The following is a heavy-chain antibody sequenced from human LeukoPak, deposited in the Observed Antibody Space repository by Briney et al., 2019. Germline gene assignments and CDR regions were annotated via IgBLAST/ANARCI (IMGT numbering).Heavy chain of an antibody. CDR2: ISSSSSTI. Sequence: PGGSLRLSCAASGFTFSSYSMNWVRQAPGKGLEWVSYISSSSSTIYCAGSVKGRFTISRDNAKNSLYLQMNSLRAEDTAVYYCAKEDYGDYTLFDPWGQGTLVTVSS. J-gene: IGHJ5*02. V-gene: IGHV3-48*01. CDR1: GFTFSSYS. D-gene: IGHD4-17*01. CDR3: AKEDYGDYTLFDP.